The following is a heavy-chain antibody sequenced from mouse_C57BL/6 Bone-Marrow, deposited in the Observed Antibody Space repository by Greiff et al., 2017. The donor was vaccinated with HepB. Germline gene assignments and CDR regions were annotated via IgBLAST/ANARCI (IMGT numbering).Heavy chain of an antibody. V-gene: IGHV14-4*01. CDR2: IDPENGDT. CDR3: TTRGFGAY. Sequence: VQLQQSGAELVRPGASVKLSCTASGFNIKDDYMHWVKQRPEQGLEWIGWIDPENGDTEYASKFQGKATITADTSSTTAYLQLSSLTSEDTAVYFCTTRGFGAYWGQGTLVTVSA. J-gene: IGHJ3*01. CDR1: GFNIKDDY. D-gene: IGHD3-1*01.